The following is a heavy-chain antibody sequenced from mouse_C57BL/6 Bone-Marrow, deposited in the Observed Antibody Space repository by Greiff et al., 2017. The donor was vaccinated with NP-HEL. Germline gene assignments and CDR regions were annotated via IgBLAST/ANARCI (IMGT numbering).Heavy chain of an antibody. V-gene: IGHV3-6*01. D-gene: IGHD2-2*01. CDR1: GYSITSGYY. Sequence: EVKLMESGPGLVKPSQSLSLTCSVTGYSITSGYYWNWIRQFPGNKLEWMGYISYDGSNNYNPSLKNRISITRDTSKNQFFLKLNSVTTEDTATYYCAREGYDEKAWFAYWGQGTLVTVSA. CDR2: ISYDGSN. CDR3: AREGYDEKAWFAY. J-gene: IGHJ3*01.